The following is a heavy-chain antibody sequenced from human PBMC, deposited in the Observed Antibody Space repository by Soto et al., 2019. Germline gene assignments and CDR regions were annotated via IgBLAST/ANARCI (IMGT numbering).Heavy chain of an antibody. J-gene: IGHJ5*02. CDR2: MNPNSGNT. CDR3: ARGYITGTACDR. CDR1: GYTFTSYD. D-gene: IGHD1-7*01. Sequence: ASVKVSCKASGYTFTSYDINWVRQATGQGLEWMGWMNPNSGNTGYAQKFQGRVTMTRKTSIRTAYMELRSLRSEETAVYYCARGYITGTACDRWGQGTLATVSS. V-gene: IGHV1-8*01.